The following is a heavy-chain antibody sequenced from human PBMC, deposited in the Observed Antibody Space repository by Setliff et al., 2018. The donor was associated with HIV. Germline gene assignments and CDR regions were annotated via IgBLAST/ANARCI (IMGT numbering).Heavy chain of an antibody. D-gene: IGHD1-1*01. V-gene: IGHV3-49*04. CDR1: GFTFSSYW. J-gene: IGHJ6*02. Sequence: GGSLRLSCAASGFTFSSYWMHWVRQAPGEGLVWVGFIRSTAYSGTTQYAASVKDRFTISRDNSKSIAYLQMNTLRSDDTAVYYCARGKSGFETTGIDYGMDPWGQGTTVTVSS. CDR3: ARGKSGFETTGIDYGMDP. CDR2: IRSTAYSGTT.